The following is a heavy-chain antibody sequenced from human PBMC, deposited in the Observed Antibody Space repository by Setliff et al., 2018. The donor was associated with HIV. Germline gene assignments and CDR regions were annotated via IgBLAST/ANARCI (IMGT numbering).Heavy chain of an antibody. V-gene: IGHV3-48*01. CDR2: IRGKSDII. Sequence: GGSLRLSCEGSGFFFSRHVMSWVRQAPGKGLEWISHIRGKSDIIKYAESVMGRFTISRDNAKNSLYLEMNSLRAEDTAIYYCARDYNYIFDSWGQGVLVTVSS. J-gene: IGHJ4*02. CDR1: GFFFSRHV. CDR3: ARDYNYIFDS. D-gene: IGHD3-22*01.